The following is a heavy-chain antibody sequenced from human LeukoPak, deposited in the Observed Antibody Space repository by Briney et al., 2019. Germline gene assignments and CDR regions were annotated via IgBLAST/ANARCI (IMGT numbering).Heavy chain of an antibody. J-gene: IGHJ5*02. CDR3: ARGPKFKSPRNYDYVWGSYRYNWFDP. D-gene: IGHD3-16*02. V-gene: IGHV4-34*01. CDR1: GFTFSSYE. CDR2: INHSGST. Sequence: GSLRLSCAASGFTFSSYEMNWVRQTPGKGLECVGEINHSGSTNYNPSLKSRVSISVDTSKNQFSLKLSSVTAADTAVYYCARGPKFKSPRNYDYVWGSYRYNWFDPWGQGTPVTASS.